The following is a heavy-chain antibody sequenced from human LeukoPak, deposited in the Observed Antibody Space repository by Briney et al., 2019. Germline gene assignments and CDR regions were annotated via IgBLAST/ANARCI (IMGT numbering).Heavy chain of an antibody. D-gene: IGHD6-13*01. CDR1: GFTFSNAW. CDR2: IKSKTDGGTT. V-gene: IGHV3-15*01. CDR3: TTDPAAAGTVFVDY. Sequence: GGSLRLSCAASGFTFSNAWMSWVRQAPGKGLEWVGRIKSKTDGGTTDYAAPVKGRFTISRDDSKNTLYRQMNSLKTEDTAVYYCTTDPAAAGTVFVDYWGQGTLVTVSS. J-gene: IGHJ4*02.